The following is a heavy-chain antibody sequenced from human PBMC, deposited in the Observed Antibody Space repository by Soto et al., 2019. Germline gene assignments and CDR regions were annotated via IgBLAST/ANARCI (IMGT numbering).Heavy chain of an antibody. CDR1: GGSISSYY. D-gene: IGHD3-22*01. CDR3: EREGEQTYYYDSSGYRSYYYYGMDV. CDR2: IYYSGST. Sequence: SETLSLTCTVSGGSISSYYWSWIRQPPGKGLEWIGYIYYSGSTNYNPSLKSRVTISVDTSKNQFSLKLSSVTAADTAVYYCEREGEQTYYYDSSGYRSYYYYGMDVWGQGTTVTVSS. V-gene: IGHV4-59*01. J-gene: IGHJ6*02.